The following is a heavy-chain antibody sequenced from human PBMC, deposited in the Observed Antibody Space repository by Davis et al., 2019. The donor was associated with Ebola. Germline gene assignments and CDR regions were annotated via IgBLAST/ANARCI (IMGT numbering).Heavy chain of an antibody. Sequence: GESLKISCAASGFSLTTYWMSWVRQAPGKGLEWVANLDHGGSGKYYVDSVKGRFTISRDSAKNSLYLQMNSLRAEDTAVYYCARGTGGSGSYPGYYGMDVWGQGTTVTVSS. CDR3: ARGTGGSGSYPGYYGMDV. J-gene: IGHJ6*02. CDR2: LDHGGSGK. D-gene: IGHD3-10*01. V-gene: IGHV3-7*01. CDR1: GFSLTTYW.